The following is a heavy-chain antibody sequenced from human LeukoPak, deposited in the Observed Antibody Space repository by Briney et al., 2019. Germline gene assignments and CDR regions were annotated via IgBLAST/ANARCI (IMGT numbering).Heavy chain of an antibody. J-gene: IGHJ4*02. CDR2: IFATGHT. D-gene: IGHD3-16*01. Sequence: SDTLSLTCTVSGGSIWNQYWAWMRQPAGKGREWVGRIFATGHTESNPPLRSRVTISADMSKNQLSLRLTSVTAADTALYYCAREWPGSYDALTGLYEGGYFYDKWGQGTLVTVSA. CDR3: AREWPGSYDALTGLYEGGYFYDK. CDR1: GGSIWNQY. V-gene: IGHV4-4*07.